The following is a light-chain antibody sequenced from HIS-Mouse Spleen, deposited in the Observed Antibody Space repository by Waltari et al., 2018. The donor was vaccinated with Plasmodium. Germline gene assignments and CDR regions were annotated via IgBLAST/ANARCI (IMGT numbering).Light chain of an antibody. Sequence: QSALTQPASVSGSPGQSITISCTGTSSDVGGYNYVSWYQQHPGKAPKLLIYDVSNRPAGVSMRFSGPKSGNTASLTISGLQAEDEADYYCSSYTSSSTWVFGGGTKLTVL. CDR3: SSYTSSSTWV. CDR2: DVS. V-gene: IGLV2-14*03. J-gene: IGLJ3*02. CDR1: SSDVGGYNY.